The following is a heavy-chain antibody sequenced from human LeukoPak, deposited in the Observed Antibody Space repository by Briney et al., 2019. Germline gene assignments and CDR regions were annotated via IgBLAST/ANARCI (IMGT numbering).Heavy chain of an antibody. J-gene: IGHJ4*02. CDR3: ARDRGYYGSGSFFDY. CDR2: IWYDGSNK. D-gene: IGHD3-10*01. V-gene: IGHV3-33*01. Sequence: PGRSLRLSCAASGFTFSSYGMHWVRQAPGKGLEWVAVIWYDGSNKYYADSVKGRFTISRDNSKNTLYLQMNSLRAEDTAVYYCARDRGYYGSGSFFDYWGQGTLVTVSS. CDR1: GFTFSSYG.